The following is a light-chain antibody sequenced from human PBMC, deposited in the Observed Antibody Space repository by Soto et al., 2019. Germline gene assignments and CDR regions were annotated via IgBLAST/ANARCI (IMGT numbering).Light chain of an antibody. Sequence: DVVMTQSPLSLPVTLGQPASISCRSSQSLVNSEGVTYLNWFQQRPGQSPRRLIYQVSNRDSGAPDRFSCSGSGTSFALKVSWVEAEYVGVSYGGQCTQWQYTFGQRHKMEIE. CDR2: QVS. CDR1: QSLVNSEGVTY. V-gene: IGKV2-30*01. CDR3: GQCTQWQYT. J-gene: IGKJ2*01.